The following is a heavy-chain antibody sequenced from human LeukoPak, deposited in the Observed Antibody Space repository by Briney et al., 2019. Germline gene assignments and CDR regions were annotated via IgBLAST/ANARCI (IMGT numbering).Heavy chain of an antibody. CDR1: GFTFSSYG. D-gene: IGHD5-24*01. CDR3: ARDRDNNYYDY. V-gene: IGHV3-33*01. CDR2: IWYDGSNK. J-gene: IGHJ4*02. Sequence: GRSLRLSCAASGFTFSSYGMHWVRQAPGKGLEWVAVIWYDGSNKYYADSVKGRFTISRDDSKNTLYLQMNTLRVEDTAVYYCARDRDNNYYDYWGQGTLVTVSS.